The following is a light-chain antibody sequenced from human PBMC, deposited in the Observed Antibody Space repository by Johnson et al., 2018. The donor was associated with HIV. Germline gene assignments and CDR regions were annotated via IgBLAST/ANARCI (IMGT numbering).Light chain of an antibody. CDR3: GTWDTRLSVLYV. J-gene: IGLJ1*01. CDR1: SSNIGNNY. CDR2: ESN. Sequence: QPVLTQPPSVSAAPGQKVTISCSGSSSNIGNNYVSWYQQLPGTAPKLLIYESNKRPSGIPDRFSGSKSGTSATLGITGLQTGDEADYYCGTWDTRLSVLYVFGSGTKVT. V-gene: IGLV1-51*02.